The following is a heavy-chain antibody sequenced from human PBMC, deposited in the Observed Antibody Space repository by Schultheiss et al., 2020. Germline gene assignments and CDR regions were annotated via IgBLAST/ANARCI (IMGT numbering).Heavy chain of an antibody. Sequence: GGSLRLSCAASGFTFDEYAMHWVRQAPGKGLEWVSAISGSGGSTYYADSVKGRFTISRDNSKNTLYLQMNSLRAEDTAVYYCARGRGDWFDPWGQGTLVTVSS. CDR2: ISGSGGST. D-gene: IGHD3-10*01. CDR1: GFTFDEYA. CDR3: ARGRGDWFDP. V-gene: IGHV3-23*01. J-gene: IGHJ5*02.